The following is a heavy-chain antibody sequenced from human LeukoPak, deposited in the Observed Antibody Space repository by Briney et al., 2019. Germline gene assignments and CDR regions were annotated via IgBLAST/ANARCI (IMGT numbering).Heavy chain of an antibody. CDR1: GFTFSSYA. Sequence: GGSLRLSCAASGFTFSSYAMSWVRQAPGKGLEWVSAISGSGGSTHYADSVKGRFTISRDNSKNTLYLQMNSLRAEDTAVYYCAKDYGDYVFYFDYWGQGTLVTVSS. V-gene: IGHV3-23*01. CDR2: ISGSGGST. CDR3: AKDYGDYVFYFDY. J-gene: IGHJ4*02. D-gene: IGHD4-17*01.